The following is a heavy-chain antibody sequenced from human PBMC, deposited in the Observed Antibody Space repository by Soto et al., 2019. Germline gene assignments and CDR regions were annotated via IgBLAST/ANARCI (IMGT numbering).Heavy chain of an antibody. CDR2: MYYSAYT. CDR1: HGSLSRYY. CDR3: ARHGDYCTNGVCYQHYYGMDV. J-gene: IGHJ6*02. V-gene: IGHV4-59*01. D-gene: IGHD2-8*01. Sequence: SENPSLARTVHHGSLSRYYCTWILHPPGKGQEWIGYMYYSAYTNSNPSLKSRVTISVDMSKNQISLKLSSVTAADTAVYYCARHGDYCTNGVCYQHYYGMDVWGQGTTVT.